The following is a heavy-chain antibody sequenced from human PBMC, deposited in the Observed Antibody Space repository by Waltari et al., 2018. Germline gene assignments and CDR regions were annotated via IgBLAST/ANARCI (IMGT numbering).Heavy chain of an antibody. CDR1: GGSFSGYY. CDR3: ARGLRGRAYYYYGMDV. V-gene: IGHV4-34*01. Sequence: QVQLQQWGAGLLKPSETLSLTCAVYGGSFSGYYWSWIRQPPGKGLEWIGEINHSGSTNYNPSRKSGVTISVDTSKNQVSLKLSSVTAADTAVYYCARGLRGRAYYYYGMDVWGQGTTVTVSS. J-gene: IGHJ6*02. CDR2: INHSGST.